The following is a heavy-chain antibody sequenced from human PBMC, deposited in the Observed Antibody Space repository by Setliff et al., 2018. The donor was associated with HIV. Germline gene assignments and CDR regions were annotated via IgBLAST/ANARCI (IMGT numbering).Heavy chain of an antibody. J-gene: IGHJ4*02. CDR1: GGSMNDYY. CDR3: ARLRITMIMMLNYFDY. V-gene: IGHV4-4*07. CDR2: ISSSGIS. Sequence: SETLSLTCTVSGGSMNDYYWSWVRQPAGKTLEWLGRISSSGISTYNFSLRSRVTMSIDTSNNQFSLTLNSVTAADTAVYFCARLRITMIMMLNYFDYLGQGTLVTVSS. D-gene: IGHD3-22*01.